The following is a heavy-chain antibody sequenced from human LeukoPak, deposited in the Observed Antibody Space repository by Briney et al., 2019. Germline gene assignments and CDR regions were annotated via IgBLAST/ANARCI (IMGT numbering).Heavy chain of an antibody. CDR3: ARRGGYRGHDVGGGIEGYFDY. CDR2: TESADKT. CDR1: GFTICTHH. Sequence: GGTLRFSCAASGFTICTHHMNWVPPAPGQGLGCGSVTESADKTYYADFVKGRFTIARDNSNNSVFLQLISVRVDDTAVYYWARRGGYRGHDVGGGIEGYFDYWGQGTVVTVSS. D-gene: IGHD5-12*01. V-gene: IGHV3-53*01. J-gene: IGHJ4*02.